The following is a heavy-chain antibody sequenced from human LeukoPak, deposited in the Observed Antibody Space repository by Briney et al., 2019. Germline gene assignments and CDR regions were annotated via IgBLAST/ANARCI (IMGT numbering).Heavy chain of an antibody. V-gene: IGHV4-59*01. CDR3: ARDPAAYGGTRNGWFDP. Sequence: PSETLSLTCTVPGGSISSYYWSSIRQPPGKGLEWNGYIYYSGSTNYNPSLKSRVTISVDTSKNQFSQKLSSVTAADTAVYYCARDPAAYGGTRNGWFDPWGQGTLVTVSS. D-gene: IGHD4-23*01. J-gene: IGHJ5*02. CDR2: IYYSGST. CDR1: GGSISSYY.